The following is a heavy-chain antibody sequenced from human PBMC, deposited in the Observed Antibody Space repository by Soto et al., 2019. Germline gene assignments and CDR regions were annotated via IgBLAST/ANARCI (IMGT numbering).Heavy chain of an antibody. D-gene: IGHD3-10*01. CDR1: GYTFTSYA. Sequence: QVQLVQSGAEVKKPGASVKVSCKASGYTFTSYAMHWVRQAPGQRLEWMGWINAGNGNTKYSQKFQGRVTNTRNTSASTAYMELSSLRSEDTAVYYCARGALWFGEFADIWGQGTMVTVSS. CDR3: ARGALWFGEFADI. V-gene: IGHV1-3*01. J-gene: IGHJ3*02. CDR2: INAGNGNT.